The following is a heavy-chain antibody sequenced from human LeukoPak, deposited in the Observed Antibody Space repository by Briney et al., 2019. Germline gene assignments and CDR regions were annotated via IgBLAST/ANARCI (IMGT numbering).Heavy chain of an antibody. D-gene: IGHD6-13*01. V-gene: IGHV5-51*01. CDR3: VVQAALGTSGV. J-gene: IGHJ6*02. CDR1: GYTFTSYC. Sequence: GESLKISCKGSGYTFTSYCIAWVRQMPGKGLEWMGNIYPGDSGRRSSTSFQGLVTISAEKSVSTAYLQWSSLRASDTAIYYCVVQAALGTSGVWGQGNTVTVSS. CDR2: IYPGDSGR.